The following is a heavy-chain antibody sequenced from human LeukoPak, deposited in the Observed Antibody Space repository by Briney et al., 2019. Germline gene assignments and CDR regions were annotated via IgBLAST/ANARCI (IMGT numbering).Heavy chain of an antibody. D-gene: IGHD4-17*01. CDR1: GFTFSSYA. CDR3: ARVERDGDYANY. Sequence: GGSLRLSCAASGFTFSSYAMHWVRQAPGKGLEWVAVISYDGSNKYYADSVKGRFTISRDNSKNTLYLQMNSLRAGDTAVYYCARVERDGDYANYWGQGTLVTVSS. V-gene: IGHV3-30-3*01. CDR2: ISYDGSNK. J-gene: IGHJ4*02.